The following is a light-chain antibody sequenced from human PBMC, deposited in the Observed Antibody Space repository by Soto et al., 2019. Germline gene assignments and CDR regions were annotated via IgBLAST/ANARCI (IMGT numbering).Light chain of an antibody. CDR2: SAS. CDR3: QQSFSIPYI. CDR1: QSISSN. J-gene: IGKJ2*01. Sequence: DIQMTQSPSSLSAFAGDRVTITCRASQSISSNLNWYQQKPGKAPTLLIYSASSLQSGVPSRFSGSGSGTDFTLTITSLQPEDFATYYCQQSFSIPYIFGQGTKLDIK. V-gene: IGKV1-39*01.